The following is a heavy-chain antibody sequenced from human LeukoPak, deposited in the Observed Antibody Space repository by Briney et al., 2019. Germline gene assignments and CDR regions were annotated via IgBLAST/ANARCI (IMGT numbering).Heavy chain of an antibody. D-gene: IGHD3-22*01. CDR3: ARGVHPDYYDSSGYYYDFDY. CDR2: IIPILGIA. V-gene: IGHV1-69*04. CDR1: GGTFSSYA. J-gene: IGHJ4*02. Sequence: GASVKVSCKASGGTFSSYAISWVRQAPGQGLGWMGRIIPILGIANYAQKFQGRVTITADKSTSTAYMELSSLRSEDTAVYYCARGVHPDYYDSSGYYYDFDYWGQGTLVTVSS.